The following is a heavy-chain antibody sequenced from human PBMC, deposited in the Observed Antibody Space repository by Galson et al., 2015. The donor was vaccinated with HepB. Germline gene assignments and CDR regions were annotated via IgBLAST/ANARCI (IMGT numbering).Heavy chain of an antibody. D-gene: IGHD3-22*01. Sequence: SLRLSCAASRFTSSNYCMSWVRQAPGKGLEWVANIKRDGSEKYYVDSVKGRFTISRDNAKKSLYLQMDSLRVEDTAVYYCARDSGYSNTSGPVAYYFDSWGQGTLVTVSS. CDR1: RFTSSNYC. CDR3: ARDSGYSNTSGPVAYYFDS. J-gene: IGHJ4*02. V-gene: IGHV3-7*01. CDR2: IKRDGSEK.